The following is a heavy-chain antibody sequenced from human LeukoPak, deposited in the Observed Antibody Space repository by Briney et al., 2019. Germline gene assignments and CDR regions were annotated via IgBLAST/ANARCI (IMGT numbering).Heavy chain of an antibody. CDR3: ARTFGNILTGYYPDY. J-gene: IGHJ4*02. D-gene: IGHD3-9*01. CDR2: INPNSGGT. CDR1: XXTFTGYY. V-gene: IGHV1-2*02. Sequence: ASVNVSXKASXXTFTGYYMHWVRQAPGQGLEWMGWINPNSGGTNYAQKFQGRVTMTRDTSISTAYMELSRLRSDDTAVYYCARTFGNILTGYYPDYWGQGTLVTVSS.